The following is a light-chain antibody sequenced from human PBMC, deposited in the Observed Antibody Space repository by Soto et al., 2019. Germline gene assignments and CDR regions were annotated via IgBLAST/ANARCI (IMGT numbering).Light chain of an antibody. V-gene: IGKV3-15*01. CDR3: QHYNNWPPWT. Sequence: EIVMTQSPATLSVSPGERATLSCRASQSVSSNLAWYQQKPGQAPRLLIYGASTRSTGIPARFSGSGSGTQVTLTISSLQSDDFVIYYCQHYNNWPPWTFGQGTKVEIK. CDR2: GAS. J-gene: IGKJ1*01. CDR1: QSVSSN.